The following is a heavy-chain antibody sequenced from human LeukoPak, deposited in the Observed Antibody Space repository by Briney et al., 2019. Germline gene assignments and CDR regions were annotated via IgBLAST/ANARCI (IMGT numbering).Heavy chain of an antibody. CDR3: TTIAAAGFLDY. Sequence: SGGSLRLSCAASGFTFSNAWMNWVRQAPGKGLEWVGRIKSKTDGGTTDYGAPVKGRFTISRDDSKNTLYLQMNSLKIEDTAVYYCTTIAAAGFLDYWGQGTLVTVSS. J-gene: IGHJ4*02. V-gene: IGHV3-15*01. D-gene: IGHD6-13*01. CDR2: IKSKTDGGTT. CDR1: GFTFSNAW.